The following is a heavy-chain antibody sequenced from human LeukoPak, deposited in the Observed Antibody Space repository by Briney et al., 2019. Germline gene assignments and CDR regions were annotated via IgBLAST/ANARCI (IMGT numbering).Heavy chain of an antibody. V-gene: IGHV3-21*06. CDR3: ARESSTMFGEVVNAFDI. J-gene: IGHJ3*02. CDR1: GFSFGSPT. Sequence: GGSLRLSCAASGFSFGSPTMNWVRQAPGKGLEWVSCISGSDTFIYYADSVKGRFTISRDNAKNSLFLEMNSLRAEDTAVYFCARESSTMFGEVVNAFDIWGEGTMVTVSS. D-gene: IGHD3-3*01. CDR2: ISGSDTFI.